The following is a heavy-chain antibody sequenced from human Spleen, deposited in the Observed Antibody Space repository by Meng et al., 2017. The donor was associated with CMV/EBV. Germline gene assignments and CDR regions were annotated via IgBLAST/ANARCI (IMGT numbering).Heavy chain of an antibody. J-gene: IGHJ3*01. D-gene: IGHD3-22*01. CDR2: IKSKTDGGTE. V-gene: IGHV3-15*01. Sequence: GSLRLSCVASGFNFTNAWMSWVRQAPGKGLEWVGRIKSKTDGGTEDYAAPVKGRFNISRDDSKNTLYLQMNSLKIEDTAVYYCTTVDTTVVVAPLWGQGTVVTVSS. CDR3: TTVDTTVVVAPL. CDR1: GFNFTNAW.